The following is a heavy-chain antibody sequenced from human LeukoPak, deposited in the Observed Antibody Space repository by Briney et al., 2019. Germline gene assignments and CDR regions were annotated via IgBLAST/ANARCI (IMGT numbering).Heavy chain of an antibody. Sequence: ASVKVSCKASGYTFTSYGISWVRQAPGQGLEWMGWISAYNGNTNYAQKLQGRVTMTTDTSTSTAYMELRSLRSDDTAVYYCARVALDDHYYGVDVWGQGTTVTVSS. CDR1: GYTFTSYG. D-gene: IGHD1-1*01. CDR3: ARVALDDHYYGVDV. V-gene: IGHV1-18*01. J-gene: IGHJ6*02. CDR2: ISAYNGNT.